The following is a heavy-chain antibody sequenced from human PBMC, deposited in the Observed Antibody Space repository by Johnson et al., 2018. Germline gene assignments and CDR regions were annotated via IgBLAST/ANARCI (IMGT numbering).Heavy chain of an antibody. CDR2: LIDGGKTI. CDR3: ARDHTYYYAMDV. V-gene: IGHV3-11*01. Sequence: QVQLVESGGDLVKPGGSLRLSCAASGFTFSDFYMTWIRQAPGTGLEWVSHLIDGGKTISYADSVKGRFTISRDNAKNSLYLQMNSLRGEDTAVYYCARDHTYYYAMDVWGQGTTVTVSS. CDR1: GFTFSDFY. J-gene: IGHJ6*02.